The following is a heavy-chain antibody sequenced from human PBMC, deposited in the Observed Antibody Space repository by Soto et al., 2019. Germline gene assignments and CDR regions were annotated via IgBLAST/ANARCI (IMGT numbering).Heavy chain of an antibody. CDR1: GASISSYY. Sequence: PSETLSLICTVSGASISSYYWSWIRQPPGRGLEWIGIIYYSGTTNYNPSLKSRVTISVDTSKNQFSLKLSSVTAADTAVYYCARGKSSTWTDPFDYWGQGTRVTVSS. J-gene: IGHJ4*02. CDR3: ARGKSSTWTDPFDY. D-gene: IGHD6-13*01. CDR2: IYYSGTT. V-gene: IGHV4-59*01.